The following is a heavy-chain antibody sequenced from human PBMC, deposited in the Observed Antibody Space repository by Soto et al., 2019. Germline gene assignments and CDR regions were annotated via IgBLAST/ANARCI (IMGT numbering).Heavy chain of an antibody. J-gene: IGHJ3*02. V-gene: IGHV1-18*01. CDR3: AREPIYCSSTSCYTDDAFDI. Sequence: ASVKVSCKASGYTFTSYGISWVRQAPGQGLEWMGWISAYNGNTNYAQKLQGRVTMTTDTSTSTAYMELRSLRSDDTAVYYCAREPIYCSSTSCYTDDAFDIWGQGTMVTVSS. CDR1: GYTFTSYG. CDR2: ISAYNGNT. D-gene: IGHD2-2*02.